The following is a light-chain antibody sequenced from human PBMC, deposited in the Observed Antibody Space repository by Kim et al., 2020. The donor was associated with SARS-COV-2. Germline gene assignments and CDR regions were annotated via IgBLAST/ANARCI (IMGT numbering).Light chain of an antibody. V-gene: IGLV4-69*01. CDR2: INSDGSH. CDR1: SGHSTYA. J-gene: IGLJ2*01. Sequence: QLVLTQSPSASASLGASVRLTCTLSSGHSTYAIAWHQQQPEKGPRYLMKINSDGSHNKGDGIPDRFSGSSSGAERYLTISSLQSVDEADYYCQTWGTDIYVIFGGGTQLTVL. CDR3: QTWGTDIYVI.